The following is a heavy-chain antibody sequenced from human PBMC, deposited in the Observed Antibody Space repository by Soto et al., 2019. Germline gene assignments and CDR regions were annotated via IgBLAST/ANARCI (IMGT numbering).Heavy chain of an antibody. J-gene: IGHJ5*02. Sequence: QVQLQESGPGLVKPSQTLSLTCAVSGGSITGRDYYWSWIRQHPGKGLEWIGYIYYSGSTYYTTSLTSRVTVSLDTSKKQSSLKLSSVTAADTAGYYWAKAVRFGELLDWFDPWGQGTLVTVSS. V-gene: IGHV4-31*11. D-gene: IGHD3-10*01. CDR2: IYYSGST. CDR3: AKAVRFGELLDWFDP. CDR1: GGSITGRDYY.